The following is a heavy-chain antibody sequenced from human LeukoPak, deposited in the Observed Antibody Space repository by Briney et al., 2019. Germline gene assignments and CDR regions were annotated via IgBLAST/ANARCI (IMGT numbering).Heavy chain of an antibody. V-gene: IGHV3-7*01. CDR1: GFTFSTIW. CDR2: INQDVREK. J-gene: IGHJ4*02. CDR3: GSPRRGY. Sequence: QPGGSLRLACAASGFTFSTIWMSCVRPAPGKGREWVANINQDVREKYYVDSVKGRFTISRDNAKNSLYLQMNSLRAEDTAVYFCGSPRRGYWGQGTLVTVSS.